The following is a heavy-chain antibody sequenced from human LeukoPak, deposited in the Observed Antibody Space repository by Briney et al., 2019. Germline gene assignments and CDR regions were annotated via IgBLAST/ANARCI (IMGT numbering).Heavy chain of an antibody. V-gene: IGHV4-34*01. D-gene: IGHD2-2*01. J-gene: IGHJ4*02. Sequence: SETLSLTCAVYGGSFSGYYWSWIRQPPGKGLEWIGEINHSGSTNYNPSLKSRVTMSVDTSKNQFSLKLSSVTAADTAVYYCARVGYCSSTSCPRGHYFDYWGQGTLVTVSS. CDR2: INHSGST. CDR3: ARVGYCSSTSCPRGHYFDY. CDR1: GGSFSGYY.